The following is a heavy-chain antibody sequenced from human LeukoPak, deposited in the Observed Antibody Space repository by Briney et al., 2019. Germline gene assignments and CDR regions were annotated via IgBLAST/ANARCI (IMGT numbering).Heavy chain of an antibody. CDR3: AKVTVAGTNEYFQH. V-gene: IGHV3-23*01. J-gene: IGHJ1*01. CDR1: GFTFSSYA. D-gene: IGHD6-19*01. Sequence: GGSLGLSCAASGFTFSSYAMSWVRQAPGKGLEWVSAISGSGGSTYYADSVKGRFTISRDNSKNTLYLQMNSLRAEDTAVYYCAKVTVAGTNEYFQHWGQGTLVTVSS. CDR2: ISGSGGST.